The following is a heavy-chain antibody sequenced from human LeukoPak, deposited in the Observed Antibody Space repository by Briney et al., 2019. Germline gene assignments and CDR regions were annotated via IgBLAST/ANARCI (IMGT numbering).Heavy chain of an antibody. CDR1: GGSISSGGYY. D-gene: IGHD2-21*01. V-gene: IGHV4-31*03. CDR3: AREGIRGGDYDY. CDR2: IYYSGST. Sequence: SETLSLTCTVSGGSISSGGYYWSWIRQHPGKGLEWIGYIYYSGSTYYDPSLKSRVTISVDTSKNQFSLKLSSVTAADTAVYYCAREGIRGGDYDYWGQGTLVTVSS. J-gene: IGHJ4*02.